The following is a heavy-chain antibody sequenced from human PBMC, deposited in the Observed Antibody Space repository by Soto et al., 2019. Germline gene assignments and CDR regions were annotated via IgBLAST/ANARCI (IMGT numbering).Heavy chain of an antibody. V-gene: IGHV2-5*02. J-gene: IGHJ5*02. Sequence: QITLKESGPTLVKPTQTLTLTCTFSGFSLSTSGVGVGWIRQPPGKALEWLALIYWDDDKRYSPSLKSRLTITKDTSKNQVVLTMTHMDPVDTATYSWAHRRGVDTAMPTEWFDPWGQGTLVTVSS. CDR1: GFSLSTSGVG. CDR3: AHRRGVDTAMPTEWFDP. D-gene: IGHD5-18*01. CDR2: IYWDDDK.